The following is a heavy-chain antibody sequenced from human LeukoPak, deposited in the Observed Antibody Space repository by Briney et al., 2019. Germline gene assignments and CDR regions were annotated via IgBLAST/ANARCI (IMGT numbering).Heavy chain of an antibody. Sequence: GGSLRPSCAASGFIVSYNYMTWVRQAPGKGLEWVSGIYSCGSTYYADSVKGKFTISRDNSKNTLYLQMNRLRAEDTAVYYCETIDYWGQGTLVTVSS. CDR1: GFIVSYNY. J-gene: IGHJ4*02. CDR2: IYSCGST. CDR3: ETIDY. V-gene: IGHV3-66*01.